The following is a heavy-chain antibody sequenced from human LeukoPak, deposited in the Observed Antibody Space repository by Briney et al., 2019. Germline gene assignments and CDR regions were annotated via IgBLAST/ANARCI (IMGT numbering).Heavy chain of an antibody. Sequence: GGSLRLSCATSGFTFSDYAMSWVRQAPGKGLEWVSAISGSGGSTYYADSVKGRFTISRDNSKNTLYLQMNSLRAEDTAVYYCAKSQEMRGELPFDYWGQGTLVTVSS. CDR3: AKSQEMRGELPFDY. V-gene: IGHV3-23*01. D-gene: IGHD1-26*01. CDR2: ISGSGGST. CDR1: GFTFSDYA. J-gene: IGHJ4*02.